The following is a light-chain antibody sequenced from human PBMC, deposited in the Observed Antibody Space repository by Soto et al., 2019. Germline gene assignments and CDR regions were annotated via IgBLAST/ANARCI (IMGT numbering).Light chain of an antibody. J-gene: IGKJ5*01. CDR3: QQRNDWPIT. V-gene: IGKV1-5*03. CDR1: QTISSW. CDR2: KAS. Sequence: DMQMTQSPSTLYGSVGDRVTITFRASQTISSWLAWYQQKPGKAPKLLIYKASTLKSGVPSRFSGSGSGTDFTLAIIRLEPDDFAVYYCQQRNDWPITVGQGTRLEIK.